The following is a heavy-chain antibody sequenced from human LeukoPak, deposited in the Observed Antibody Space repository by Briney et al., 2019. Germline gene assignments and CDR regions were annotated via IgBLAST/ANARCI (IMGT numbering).Heavy chain of an antibody. CDR2: IDPSDSYT. V-gene: IGHV5-10-1*01. CDR3: ARDIVVVPAAKAFDP. Sequence: GESLKISCKGSGYSFTSYWISWVRQMPGKGLEWMGRIDPSDSYTNYSPSFQGRVTISADKSISTAYLQWSSLKASDTAMYYCARDIVVVPAAKAFDPWGQGALVTVSS. J-gene: IGHJ5*02. D-gene: IGHD2-2*01. CDR1: GYSFTSYW.